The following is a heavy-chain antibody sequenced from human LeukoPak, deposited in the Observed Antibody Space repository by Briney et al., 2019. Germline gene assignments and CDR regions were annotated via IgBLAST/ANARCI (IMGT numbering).Heavy chain of an antibody. CDR1: GFAFSSYW. Sequence: GGSLRLSCAASGFAFSSYWMSWVRQAPGKGLEWVANIKQDGSEKYYVDSAKGRFTISRDNAKNSLYLQMNSLRAEDTAVYYCARSLVSEDFWSGYVYYGMDVWGQGTTVTVSS. CDR3: ARSLVSEDFWSGYVYYGMDV. D-gene: IGHD3-3*01. J-gene: IGHJ6*02. V-gene: IGHV3-7*01. CDR2: IKQDGSEK.